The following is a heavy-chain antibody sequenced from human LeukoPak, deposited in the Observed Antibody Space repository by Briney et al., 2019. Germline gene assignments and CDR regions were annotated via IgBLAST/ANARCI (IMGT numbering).Heavy chain of an antibody. CDR1: GFTFSSYA. Sequence: GGSLRLSCAASGFTFSSYAMTWVRQARGKGLEWVSIISSGGSTYYADSVKGRFTISRDNSKNTLYLQMNSLRAEDTAVYYCARDGEGFDIWGQGTMVTVSS. V-gene: IGHV3-66*01. D-gene: IGHD7-27*01. CDR2: ISSGGST. J-gene: IGHJ3*02. CDR3: ARDGEGFDI.